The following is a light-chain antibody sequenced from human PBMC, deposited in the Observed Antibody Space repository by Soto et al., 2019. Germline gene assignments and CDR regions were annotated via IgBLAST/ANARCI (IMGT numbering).Light chain of an antibody. CDR3: QQYGSSPIFT. J-gene: IGKJ3*01. V-gene: IGKV3-20*01. Sequence: EIVLTQSPGTLSLSPGERATLSCRASQSVSSSYLAWYQQKPGQAPRRLIYVASGRATGIPDRFSGSGSLTDFTLTISRLEPEYCAVYYCQQYGSSPIFTFGPGTKVDIK. CDR2: VAS. CDR1: QSVSSSY.